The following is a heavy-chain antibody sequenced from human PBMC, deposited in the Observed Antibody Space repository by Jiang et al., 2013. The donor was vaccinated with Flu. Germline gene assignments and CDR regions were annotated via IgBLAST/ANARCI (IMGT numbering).Heavy chain of an antibody. V-gene: IGHV1-69*04. Sequence: SGAEVKKPGSSVKVSCKASGGTFSSYAISWVRQAPGQGLEWMGRIIPILGIANYAQKFQGRVTITADKSTSTAYMELSSLRSEDTAVYYCARDLHRQQLVIEWFDPWGQGTLVTVSS. J-gene: IGHJ5*02. CDR1: GGTFSSYA. CDR2: IIPILGIA. CDR3: ARDLHRQQLVIEWFDP. D-gene: IGHD6-13*01.